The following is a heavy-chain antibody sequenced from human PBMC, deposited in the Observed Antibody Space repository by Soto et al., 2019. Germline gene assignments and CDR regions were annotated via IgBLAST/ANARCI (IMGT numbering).Heavy chain of an antibody. CDR3: ARFTGFDSSGLYFDY. J-gene: IGHJ4*02. CDR1: GGSISISNW. CDR2: IYHSGST. D-gene: IGHD3-22*01. Sequence: PSDTLSLTCAVSGGSISISNWWSWVRQPPGKGLEWIGEIYHSGSTNYNPSLKSRVTISVDKSKNQFSLKLSSVTAADTAVYYCARFTGFDSSGLYFDYWGQGTLVTVSS. V-gene: IGHV4-4*02.